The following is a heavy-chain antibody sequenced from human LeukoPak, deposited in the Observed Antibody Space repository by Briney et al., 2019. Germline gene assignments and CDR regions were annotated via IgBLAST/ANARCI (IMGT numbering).Heavy chain of an antibody. Sequence: PGGSLRLSCVASGFTFSSYNMNWVRQAPGQGLEWISYITSGSSATYYADSVKGRFTISRDNAKNSLSLQMNSLRDEDTAVYYCARGGYNPQYYYYAMDVWGQGTTVTVSS. J-gene: IGHJ6*02. CDR1: GFTFSSYN. CDR2: ITSGSSAT. D-gene: IGHD5-18*01. CDR3: ARGGYNPQYYYYAMDV. V-gene: IGHV3-48*02.